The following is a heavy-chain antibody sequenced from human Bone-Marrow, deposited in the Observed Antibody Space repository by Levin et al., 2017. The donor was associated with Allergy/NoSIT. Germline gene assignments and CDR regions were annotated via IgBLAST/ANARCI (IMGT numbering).Heavy chain of an antibody. Sequence: GESLKISCAASGFPFSDHWMSWVRQAPGKGLEWVANIKRDESEKYYLDSVKGRFTISRDNSKNSLYLQMNNLRAEDTAVYYCATSKAAAGNDWGQGTLVTVSS. CDR3: ATSKAAAGND. D-gene: IGHD6-13*01. J-gene: IGHJ4*02. V-gene: IGHV3-7*03. CDR2: IKRDESEK. CDR1: GFPFSDHW.